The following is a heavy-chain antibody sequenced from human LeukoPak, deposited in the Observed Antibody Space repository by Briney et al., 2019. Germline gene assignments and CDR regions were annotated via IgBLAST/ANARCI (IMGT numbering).Heavy chain of an antibody. V-gene: IGHV3-23*01. CDR3: ASSPEYYDFWSGAYYYYYMDV. CDR2: ISGSGGST. Sequence: AGGSLRLSCAASGFTFSSYAMSWVRQAPGKGLEWVSAISGSGGSTYYADSVKGRFTISRDNSKNTLYLQMNSLRAEDTAVYYCASSPEYYDFWSGAYYYYYMDVWGKGTTVTVSS. D-gene: IGHD3-3*01. J-gene: IGHJ6*03. CDR1: GFTFSSYA.